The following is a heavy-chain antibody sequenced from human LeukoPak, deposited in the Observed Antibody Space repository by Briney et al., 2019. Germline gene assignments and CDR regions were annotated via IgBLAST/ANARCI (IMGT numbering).Heavy chain of an antibody. J-gene: IGHJ4*02. V-gene: IGHV4-39*07. CDR3: ARDPGYCSGGSCYSDY. Sequence: SETLSLTCTVSGGSISSSSYSWGWIRQPPGKGLEWIGEINHSGSTNYNPSLKSRVTISVDTSKNQFSLKLSSVTAADTAVYYCARDPGYCSGGSCYSDYWGQGTLVTVSS. CDR2: INHSGST. CDR1: GGSISSSSYS. D-gene: IGHD2-15*01.